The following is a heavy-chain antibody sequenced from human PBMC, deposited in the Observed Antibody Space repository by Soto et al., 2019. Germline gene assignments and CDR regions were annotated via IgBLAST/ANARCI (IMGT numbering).Heavy chain of an antibody. Sequence: QVQLQQWGAGLLKPSETLSLTCAVYGGSFSGYYWSWIRQPPGKGLEWIGEINHSGSTNYNPSLKSRVTISVDTSKNQFSLKLSSVTAADTAVYYCARGREYCSSTSCTHYFDYWGQGTLVTVSS. V-gene: IGHV4-34*01. CDR1: GGSFSGYY. CDR2: INHSGST. D-gene: IGHD2-2*01. CDR3: ARGREYCSSTSCTHYFDY. J-gene: IGHJ4*02.